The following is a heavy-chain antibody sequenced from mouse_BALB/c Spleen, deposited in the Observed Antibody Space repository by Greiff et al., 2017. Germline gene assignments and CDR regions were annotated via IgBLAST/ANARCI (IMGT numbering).Heavy chain of an antibody. Sequence: VQLQQSGPGLVQPSQSLSITCTVSGFSLTSYGVHWVRQCPGKGLEWLGVIWRGGSTDYNAAFISRLSISKDNSKSKVFFKMHSLQANDTAIEYCARNSGNYVDAMDYWGQGTSVTVSS. D-gene: IGHD2-1*01. J-gene: IGHJ4*01. V-gene: IGHV2-2*02. CDR1: GFSLTSYG. CDR2: IWRGGST. CDR3: ARNSGNYVDAMDY.